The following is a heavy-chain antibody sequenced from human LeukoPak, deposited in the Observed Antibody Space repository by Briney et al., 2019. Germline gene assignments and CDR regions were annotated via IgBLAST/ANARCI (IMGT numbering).Heavy chain of an antibody. Sequence: SETLSLTCAVYGGSFSGYYWSWIRQPPGKGLEWIGEINHSGSTNYNPSLKSRVTISVDTSKNQFSLKLSSVTAADTAVYYCAKGPFDGSGSYYKPRNFDYWGQGTLVTVSS. CDR3: AKGPFDGSGSYYKPRNFDY. CDR2: INHSGST. J-gene: IGHJ4*02. D-gene: IGHD3-10*01. V-gene: IGHV4-34*01. CDR1: GGSFSGYY.